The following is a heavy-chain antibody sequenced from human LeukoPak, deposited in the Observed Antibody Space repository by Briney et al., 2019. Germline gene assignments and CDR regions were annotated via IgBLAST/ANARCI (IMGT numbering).Heavy chain of an antibody. D-gene: IGHD3-22*01. CDR1: GYTLASYD. CDR2: METNSGNT. Sequence: GASLKLSCKTSGYTLASYDIKWVRQATGQGREWKGWMETNSGNTGYAQKFQGRVSMTRNNSISTAYMELSSLRSEDTAVYYCARGNTYYCDSSGYHDYWGQGTLVSVSS. J-gene: IGHJ4*02. CDR3: ARGNTYYCDSSGYHDY. V-gene: IGHV1-8*01.